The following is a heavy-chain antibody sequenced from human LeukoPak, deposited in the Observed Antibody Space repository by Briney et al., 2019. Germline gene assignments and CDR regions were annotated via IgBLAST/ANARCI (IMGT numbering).Heavy chain of an antibody. CDR3: ARGPVLLWFGELRGNWFDP. CDR2: IYYSGST. V-gene: IGHV4-34*01. CDR1: GGSFSGYY. J-gene: IGHJ5*02. Sequence: SETLSLTCAVYGGSFSGYYWSWIRQPPGKGLEWIGSIYYSGSTYYNPSLKSRVTISVDTSKNQFSLKLSSVTAADTAVYYCARGPVLLWFGELRGNWFDPWGQGTLVTVSS. D-gene: IGHD3-10*01.